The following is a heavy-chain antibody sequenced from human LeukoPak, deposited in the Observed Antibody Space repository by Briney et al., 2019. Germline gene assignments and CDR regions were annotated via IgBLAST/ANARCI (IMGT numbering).Heavy chain of an antibody. V-gene: IGHV5-51*01. CDR2: IYPDDSNT. D-gene: IGHD5-24*01. CDR1: GYDFTTYW. J-gene: IGHJ3*02. Sequence: GESLKISCKASGYDFTTYWIAWVRQMPGKGLEWMGNIYPDDSNTRYSESFQGQVTISADKSISTAYLQWSGLQASDTATYYCAKQGGPATIFDVRNGLDIWGLGTMVTVSS. CDR3: AKQGGPATIFDVRNGLDI.